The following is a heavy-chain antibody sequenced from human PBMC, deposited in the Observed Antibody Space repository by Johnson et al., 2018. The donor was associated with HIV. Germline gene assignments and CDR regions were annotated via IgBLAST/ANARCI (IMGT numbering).Heavy chain of an antibody. J-gene: IGHJ3*02. Sequence: VQLVESGGVVVQPGGSLRLSCAASGFTFDDYTMHWVRQAPGKGLEWVSLISWDGGSTYYADSVKGRFTISRDNSKNSLYLQMNSLRTEDTGLYYCAKGTGNYELGAFDIWGQGTMVTVSS. D-gene: IGHD1-7*01. CDR3: AKGTGNYELGAFDI. CDR2: ISWDGGST. V-gene: IGHV3-43*01. CDR1: GFTFDDYT.